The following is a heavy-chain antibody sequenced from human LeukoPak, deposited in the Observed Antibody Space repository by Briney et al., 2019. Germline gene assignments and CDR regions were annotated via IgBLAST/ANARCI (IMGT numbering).Heavy chain of an antibody. CDR2: ISGGGGPT. J-gene: IGHJ4*02. V-gene: IGHV3-23*01. D-gene: IGHD6-13*01. Sequence: PGGSLRLSCAASGFTFSSYAMSWVRQAPGKGLEWVSAISGGGGPTYYADSVKGRFTISRDNSKNTLFLQMNSLRAEDTALYYCAKAIAGVGRLFDYWGQGALVTVSS. CDR3: AKAIAGVGRLFDY. CDR1: GFTFSSYA.